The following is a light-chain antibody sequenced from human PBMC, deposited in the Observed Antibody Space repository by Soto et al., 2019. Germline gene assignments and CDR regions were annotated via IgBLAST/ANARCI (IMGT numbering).Light chain of an antibody. CDR1: QSVTNNY. V-gene: IGKV3-20*01. Sequence: EIVLTQSPGTLSLSPGETATLSFSASQSVTNNYLAWYQEKPGQAPRLLIYGASRRATGIPDRFSGSGSGTEFTLTISSLRPDDFATYYCQQYDSYSWTFGQGTKVDIK. CDR2: GAS. CDR3: QQYDSYSWT. J-gene: IGKJ1*01.